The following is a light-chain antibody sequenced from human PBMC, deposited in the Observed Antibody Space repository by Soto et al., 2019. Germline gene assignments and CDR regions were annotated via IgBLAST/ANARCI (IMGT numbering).Light chain of an antibody. CDR3: HQYNNWPPGT. Sequence: DIVMTQSPDSLAVSPGESATLSCGTGQRVSRTLAWYQQQPGQAPRLLIYDTSTRATGIPARFSGSGSGTEFTLTISSLQSEDFALYYCHQYNNWPPGTFGQGTKVDIK. CDR2: DTS. J-gene: IGKJ2*01. CDR1: QRVSRT. V-gene: IGKV3-15*01.